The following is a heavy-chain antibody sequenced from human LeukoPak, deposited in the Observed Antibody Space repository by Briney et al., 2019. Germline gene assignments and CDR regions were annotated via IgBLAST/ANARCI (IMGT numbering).Heavy chain of an antibody. CDR1: GFTFSSYS. V-gene: IGHV3-21*01. J-gene: IGHJ4*02. CDR2: ISSSSSYI. D-gene: IGHD2/OR15-2a*01. CDR3: ARYHPNIPFDY. Sequence: PGGSLRLSCAASGFTFSSYSMNWVRQAPGKGLEWVSSISSSSSYIYYADSVKGRFTISRDNAKNSLYLRMNSLRAEDTAVYYCARYHPNIPFDYWGQGTLVTVSS.